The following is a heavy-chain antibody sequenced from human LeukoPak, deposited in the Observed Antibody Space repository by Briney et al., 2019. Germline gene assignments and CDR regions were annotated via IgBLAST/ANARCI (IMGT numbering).Heavy chain of an antibody. J-gene: IGHJ5*02. CDR3: ARRRAIVGASNWFDP. Sequence: SETLSLTCAVYIDSFSNYHWNWIRQTPAKGMEWIGEVNESGGTNISPSLRSRVILSVDTSKNQFSLKLSSVTAADTAVYYCARRRAIVGASNWFDPWGQGTLVTVSS. CDR1: IDSFSNYH. V-gene: IGHV4-34*01. CDR2: VNESGGT. D-gene: IGHD1-26*01.